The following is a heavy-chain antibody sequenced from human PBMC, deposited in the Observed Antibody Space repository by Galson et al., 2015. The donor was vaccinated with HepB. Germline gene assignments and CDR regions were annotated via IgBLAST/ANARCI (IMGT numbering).Heavy chain of an antibody. D-gene: IGHD2-2*01. CDR1: GYRFTSYW. V-gene: IGHV5-51*03. CDR3: SRVLEVRPAVIAAHYFDY. J-gene: IGHJ4*02. Sequence: QSGAEVKKPGESLKISCDCSGYRFTSYWIGWARQLPGKGLEWMGVIYPGDSHTRYSPSFQGQVTISVDKSISTAFLQWGSLGASNTAMYYCSRVLEVRPAVIAAHYFDYWGQGTLVTVSS. CDR2: IYPGDSHT.